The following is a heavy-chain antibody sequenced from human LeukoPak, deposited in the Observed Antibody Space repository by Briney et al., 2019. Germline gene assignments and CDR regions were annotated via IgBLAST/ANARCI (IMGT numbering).Heavy chain of an antibody. J-gene: IGHJ4*02. Sequence: GGPLRLSRYPSGITFSSYGVHWVGQAPGKGLEWVAVISYDGSNKYYADSVKGRFTISRDNSKNTLYLQMNSLRAEDTAVYCCARVDYGDYVEYFDYWGQGTLVTVSS. D-gene: IGHD4-17*01. CDR3: ARVDYGDYVEYFDY. CDR1: GITFSSYG. V-gene: IGHV3-30*04. CDR2: ISYDGSNK.